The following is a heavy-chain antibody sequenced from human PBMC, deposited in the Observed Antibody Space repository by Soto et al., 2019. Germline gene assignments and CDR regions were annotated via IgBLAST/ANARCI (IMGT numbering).Heavy chain of an antibody. J-gene: IGHJ4*02. D-gene: IGHD5-18*01. Sequence: QVQLEESGGGVVQPGRSLRLSCAASGFTFSYYALHWVRQAPGKGLEWVAYISNDGSQKLYTDSVKGRLSISRDNSKNTLYLEMNSLRAEDTAVYYCARAGGGYRDYWGQGSLVTVSS. CDR3: ARAGGGYRDY. CDR1: GFTFSYYA. CDR2: ISNDGSQK. V-gene: IGHV3-30*04.